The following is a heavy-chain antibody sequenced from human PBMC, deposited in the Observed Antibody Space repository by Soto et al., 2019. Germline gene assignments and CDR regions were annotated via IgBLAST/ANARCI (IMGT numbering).Heavy chain of an antibody. CDR1: GFTFSSYG. Sequence: QVQLVESGGGVVQPGRSLRLSCAASGFTFSSYGMHWVRQAPGKGLEWVAVISYDGSNKYYADSVKGRFTISRDNSKNTLYLQMNSLRAEDTAVYYCAKENIAARPGPRYFDYWGQVTLVTVS. CDR2: ISYDGSNK. V-gene: IGHV3-30*18. CDR3: AKENIAARPGPRYFDY. D-gene: IGHD6-6*01. J-gene: IGHJ4*02.